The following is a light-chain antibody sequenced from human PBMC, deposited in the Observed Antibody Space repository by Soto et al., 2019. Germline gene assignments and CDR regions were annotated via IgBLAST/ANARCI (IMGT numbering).Light chain of an antibody. CDR2: DAS. Sequence: DIVLTQSPGTLSLSPGERATLSCRASQSLGTDYLAWYQQKPGQAPRLLIYDASRRATGIPVRFSGSGSGADFTLTISTLEPEDFAVYYCQQYYQWPSYTFGQGTKVDI. V-gene: IGKV3-20*01. J-gene: IGKJ2*01. CDR3: QQYYQWPSYT. CDR1: QSLGTDY.